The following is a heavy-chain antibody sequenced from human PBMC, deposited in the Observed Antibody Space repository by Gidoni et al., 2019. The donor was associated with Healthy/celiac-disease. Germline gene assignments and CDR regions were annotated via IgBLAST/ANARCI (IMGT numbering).Heavy chain of an antibody. V-gene: IGHV3-30-3*01. CDR3: ARDLPGSGSSLDY. D-gene: IGHD1-26*01. J-gene: IGHJ4*02. Sequence: VVQPGRSLRLSCAASGFTFSSYAMHWVRQAPGKGLEWVAVISYDGSNKYYADSVKGRFTISRDNSKNTLYLQMNSLRAEDTAVYYCARDLPGSGSSLDYWGQGTLVTVSS. CDR1: GFTFSSYA. CDR2: ISYDGSNK.